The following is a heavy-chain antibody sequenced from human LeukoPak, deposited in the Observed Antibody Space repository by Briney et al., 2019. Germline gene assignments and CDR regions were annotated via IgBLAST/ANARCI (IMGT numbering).Heavy chain of an antibody. CDR2: IYHSGST. V-gene: IGHV4-4*02. J-gene: IGHJ4*02. Sequence: SETLSLTCAVSGVSISSGNWWSWVRQPPGKGMEWIGDIYHSGSTYYNPSLKSRVTISVDKSKNQFSPKLSSVTAADTAVYYCARKYDSSGHYCHIDFWGQGTLVTVSS. CDR1: GVSISSGNW. CDR3: ARKYDSSGHYCHIDF. D-gene: IGHD3-22*01.